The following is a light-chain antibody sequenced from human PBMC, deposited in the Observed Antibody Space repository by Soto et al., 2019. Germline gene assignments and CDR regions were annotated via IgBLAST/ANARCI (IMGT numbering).Light chain of an antibody. J-gene: IGKJ4*01. V-gene: IGKV4-1*01. CDR1: QSVLYSSNNKNY. CDR3: QQYYSTPLT. Sequence: SQAVSLGERATINCKSSQSVLYSSNNKNYLAWYQQKPGQPPKLLIYWASTRESGVPDRFSGSGSGTDFTLTISSLQAEDVAVYYCQQYYSTPLTFGGGTKVEIK. CDR2: WAS.